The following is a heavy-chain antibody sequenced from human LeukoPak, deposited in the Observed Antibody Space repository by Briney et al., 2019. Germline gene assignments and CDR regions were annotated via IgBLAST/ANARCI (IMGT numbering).Heavy chain of an antibody. CDR2: ISYDGSNE. V-gene: IGHV3-30-3*01. J-gene: IGHJ4*02. CDR3: TSSSGYSYGYVTY. Sequence: GGSLRLSCAASGFTFTGFAMYWVRQAPGKGLEWVAVISYDGSNEYYADSVKGRFTISRDNSRNTLYLQMTSLRAEDTALYYCTSSSGYSYGYVTYWGQGTLVTVSS. D-gene: IGHD5-18*01. CDR1: GFTFTGFA.